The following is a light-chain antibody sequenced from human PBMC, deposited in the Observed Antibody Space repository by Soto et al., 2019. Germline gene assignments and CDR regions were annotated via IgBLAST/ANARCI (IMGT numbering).Light chain of an antibody. CDR1: QSVSSSY. Sequence: EIVLTHSPGSLSLSPGERDTLSCRASQSVSSSYLALYQQKPGQAPRLLIYVASSRATGIPDRFSGSGSGTDFTLNTNRLEPEDVAVYFCQQYASSPYTFCQGTKVDIK. CDR2: VAS. V-gene: IGKV3-20*01. J-gene: IGKJ2*01. CDR3: QQYASSPYT.